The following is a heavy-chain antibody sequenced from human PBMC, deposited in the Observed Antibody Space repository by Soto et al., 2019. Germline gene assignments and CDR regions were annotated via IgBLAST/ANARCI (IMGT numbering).Heavy chain of an antibody. CDR1: GFTFSRYA. CDR3: AKYFYDDTGSWGASDI. Sequence: GGSLRLSCAASGFTFSRYAMNWVRQAPGKGLEWVSAISSSGGRAYYADSVKGRFTNSRDNSENTLYLQMDSLRAEDTAVYYCAKYFYDDTGSWGASDIWGPGTMVTVSS. J-gene: IGHJ3*02. CDR2: ISSSGGRA. V-gene: IGHV3-23*01. D-gene: IGHD3-22*01.